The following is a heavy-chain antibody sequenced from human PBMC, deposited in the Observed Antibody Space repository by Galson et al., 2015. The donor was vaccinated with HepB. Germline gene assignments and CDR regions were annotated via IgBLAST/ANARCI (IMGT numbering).Heavy chain of an antibody. V-gene: IGHV3-48*02. CDR2: ISSTGTTI. J-gene: IGHJ4*02. CDR3: AKAGVVRYYDILPGYYNIYYFDY. D-gene: IGHD3-9*01. Sequence: SLRLSCAASGFIFSTYTFNWVRRAPGKDLEWISYISSTGTTIYYADSVKGRFTISRDNAENSLSLQMSSLRDEDTAVYFCAKAGVVRYYDILPGYYNIYYFDYWGQGTLVTVSS. CDR1: GFIFSTYT.